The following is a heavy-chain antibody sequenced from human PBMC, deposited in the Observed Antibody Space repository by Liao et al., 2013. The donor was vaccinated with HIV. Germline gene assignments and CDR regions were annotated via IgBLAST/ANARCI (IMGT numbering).Heavy chain of an antibody. CDR3: ARGSSSSVVY. CDR2: IYYSGST. J-gene: IGHJ4*02. CDR1: GGSISSYY. V-gene: IGHV4-59*01. D-gene: IGHD6-6*01. Sequence: QVQLQESGPGLVKPSETLSLTCTVSGGSISSYYWSWIRQPPGKGLEWIGYIYYSGSTNYNPSLKSRVTISVDTSKNQFSLKLSSVTAADTAVYYCARGSSSSVVYWGQGTLVTVSS.